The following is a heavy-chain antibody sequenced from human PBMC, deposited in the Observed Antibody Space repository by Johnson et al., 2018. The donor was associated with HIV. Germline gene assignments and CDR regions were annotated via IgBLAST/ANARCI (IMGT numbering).Heavy chain of an antibody. V-gene: IGHV3-9*01. J-gene: IGHJ3*02. CDR3: AKDIVFKSDPQGAFAI. CDR1: GFTFDDYA. Sequence: VQLVESGGGLVQPGRSLRLSCAASGFTFDDYAMHWVRQAPGKGLEWVSGISWNSGSIGYAESVKGRFTISRDNAKNSLYLQMNRRRDEETALSYCAKDIVFKSDPQGAFAIWGQGTMVTVSS. CDR2: ISWNSGSI. D-gene: IGHD3-10*02.